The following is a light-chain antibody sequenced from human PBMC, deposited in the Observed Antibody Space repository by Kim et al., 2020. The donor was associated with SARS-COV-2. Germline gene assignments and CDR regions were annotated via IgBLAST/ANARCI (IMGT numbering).Light chain of an antibody. V-gene: IGLV7-43*01. Sequence: PGGTVTLTCASSTGAVTRGYYPNWVQQKPGQAPRALIYSTSNKRSWTPARFSGSLLGGKAALTLSGVQTEDEAEYYCLLYYGGAYVFGTGTKVTVL. J-gene: IGLJ1*01. CDR3: LLYYGGAYV. CDR1: TGAVTRGYY. CDR2: STS.